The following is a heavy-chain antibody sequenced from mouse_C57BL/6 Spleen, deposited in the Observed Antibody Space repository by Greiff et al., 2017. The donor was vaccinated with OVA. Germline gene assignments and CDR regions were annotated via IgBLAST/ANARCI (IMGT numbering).Heavy chain of an antibody. Sequence: QVQLQQPGAELVRPGSSVKLSCKASGYTFTSYWMHWVKQRPIQGLEWIGNIDPSDSETHYNQKFKDKATLTVDKSSSTAYMQLSSLTSEDSAVYYCARRPTLTGTEGEFDYWGQGTTLTVSS. CDR3: ARRPTLTGTEGEFDY. CDR2: IDPSDSET. CDR1: GYTFTSYW. D-gene: IGHD4-1*01. V-gene: IGHV1-52*01. J-gene: IGHJ2*01.